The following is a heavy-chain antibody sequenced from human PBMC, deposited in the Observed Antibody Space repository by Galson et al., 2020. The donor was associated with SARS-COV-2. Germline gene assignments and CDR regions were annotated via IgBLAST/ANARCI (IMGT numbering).Heavy chain of an antibody. V-gene: IGHV3-21*01. Sequence: GESLKISCAAYGFTFSSYSMNWVRQAPGKGLEWVSSISSSSSYIYYADSVKGRFTISRDNAKNSLYLQMNSLRAEDTAVYYCARGDMRNDYFDYWGQGTLVTVSS. CDR2: ISSSSSYI. J-gene: IGHJ4*02. D-gene: IGHD3-16*01. CDR3: ARGDMRNDYFDY. CDR1: GFTFSSYS.